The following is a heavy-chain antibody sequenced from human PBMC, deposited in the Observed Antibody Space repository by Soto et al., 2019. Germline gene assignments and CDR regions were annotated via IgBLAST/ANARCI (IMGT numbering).Heavy chain of an antibody. Sequence: ASVKVSCKASGYILSSYNMNWVRQAPGQGLEWMGIINPSGGRTSYAQKFQDRVSMTRDTSTNTVYMELSSLRSDDTTVYYCARSYCAADCPRRDFDYWGQGTLVTV. CDR3: ARSYCAADCPRRDFDY. D-gene: IGHD2-21*02. J-gene: IGHJ4*02. CDR1: GYILSSYN. V-gene: IGHV1-46*01. CDR2: INPSGGRT.